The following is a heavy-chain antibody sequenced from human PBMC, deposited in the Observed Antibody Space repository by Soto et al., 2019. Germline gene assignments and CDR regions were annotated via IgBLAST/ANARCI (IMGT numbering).Heavy chain of an antibody. D-gene: IGHD3-3*01. V-gene: IGHV3-48*02. CDR1: GFTFSSYS. CDR3: ARDPLEWLLTTYYYYGMDV. J-gene: IGHJ6*02. Sequence: GGSLRLSCAASGFTFSSYSMNWVRQAPGKGLEWVSYISSSSSTIYYADSVKGRFTISRDNAKNSLYLQMNSLRDEDTAVYYCARDPLEWLLTTYYYYGMDVWGQGTTVTVS. CDR2: ISSSSSTI.